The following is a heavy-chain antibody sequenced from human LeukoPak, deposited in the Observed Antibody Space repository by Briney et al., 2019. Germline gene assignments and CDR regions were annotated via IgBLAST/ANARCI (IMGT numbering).Heavy chain of an antibody. CDR3: ARHSEGRWELPPGWFDY. D-gene: IGHD1-26*01. V-gene: IGHV5-51*01. CDR2: IYPGDSDT. J-gene: IGHJ4*02. Sequence: GESLKISCKGSGYSFTSYWIGWVRQMPGKGLEWMGIIYPGDSDTRYSPSFQGQVTISADKSISTAYLQWSSLKASDTAMYYCARHSEGRWELPPGWFDYWGQGTLVTVSS. CDR1: GYSFTSYW.